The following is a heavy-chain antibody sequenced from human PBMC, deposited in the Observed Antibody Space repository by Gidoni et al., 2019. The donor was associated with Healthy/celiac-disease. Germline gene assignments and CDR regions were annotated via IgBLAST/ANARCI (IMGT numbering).Heavy chain of an antibody. CDR2: ISGSGGST. CDR3: ANCGEGMVRGVPYYYGMDV. Sequence: EVQLLESGGGLVQPGGSLRLSCAAPGFTFSSYAMSWVRQAPGKGLEWVSAISGSGGSTYYADSVKGRFTISRDNSKNTLYLQMNSLRAEDTAVYYCANCGEGMVRGVPYYYGMDVWGQGTTVTVSS. J-gene: IGHJ6*02. CDR1: GFTFSSYA. V-gene: IGHV3-23*01. D-gene: IGHD3-10*01.